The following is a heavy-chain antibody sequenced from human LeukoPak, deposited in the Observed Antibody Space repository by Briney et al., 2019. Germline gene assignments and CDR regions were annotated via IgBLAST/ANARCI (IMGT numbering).Heavy chain of an antibody. CDR3: ARGGSPPGIAVAGTGIFDY. CDR2: IKQDGSEK. CDR1: GFTFSSYW. J-gene: IGHJ4*02. V-gene: IGHV3-7*05. Sequence: GGSLRLSCAASGFTFSSYWMSWVRQAPGKGLVWVANIKQDGSEKYYVDSVKGRFTISRDNAKNSLYLQMNSLRAEDTAVYYCARGGSPPGIAVAGTGIFDYWGQGTLVTVSS. D-gene: IGHD6-19*01.